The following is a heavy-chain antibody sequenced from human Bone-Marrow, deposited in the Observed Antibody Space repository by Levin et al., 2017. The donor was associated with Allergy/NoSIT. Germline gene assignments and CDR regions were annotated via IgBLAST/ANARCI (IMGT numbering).Heavy chain of an antibody. CDR3: ARSIAVAIWAS. V-gene: IGHV4-39*01. D-gene: IGHD6-19*01. J-gene: IGHJ4*02. CDR2: IYYSGST. Sequence: SETLSLTCTVSGGSISSSSYYWGWIRQPPGKGLEWIGSIYYSGSTYYNPSLKSRVTISVDTSKNQFSLKLSSVTAADTAVYYCARSIAVAIWASWGQGTLVTVSS. CDR1: GGSISSSSYY.